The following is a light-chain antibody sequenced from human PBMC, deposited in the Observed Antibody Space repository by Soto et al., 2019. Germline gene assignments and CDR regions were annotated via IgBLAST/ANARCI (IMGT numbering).Light chain of an antibody. J-gene: IGLJ2*01. CDR1: SSNIGAGYD. Sequence: QSVLTQPPSVSGAPGQRVTISCTGSSSNIGAGYDVNWYQQLPGTAPKLLIYGNSNRPSGVPDRLSGSKSGTSASLAITGLQAEDEADYYCQSYDSSLSGSVFGGGTKVTVL. CDR2: GNS. CDR3: QSYDSSLSGSV. V-gene: IGLV1-40*01.